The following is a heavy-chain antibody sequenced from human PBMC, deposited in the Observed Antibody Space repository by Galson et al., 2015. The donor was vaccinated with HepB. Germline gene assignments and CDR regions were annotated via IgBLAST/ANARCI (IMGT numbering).Heavy chain of an antibody. V-gene: IGHV2-70*11. CDR2: IDWDDDK. CDR3: ARIVDWSSPHYYYYGMDV. D-gene: IGHD3/OR15-3a*01. J-gene: IGHJ6*02. CDR1: GFSLSTSGMC. Sequence: PALVKPTQTLTLTCTFSGFSLSTSGMCVSWIRQPPGKALEWLARIDWDDDKYYSTSLKTRLTISKDTSKNQVVLTMTNMDPVDTATYYCARIVDWSSPHYYYYGMDVWGQGTTVTVSS.